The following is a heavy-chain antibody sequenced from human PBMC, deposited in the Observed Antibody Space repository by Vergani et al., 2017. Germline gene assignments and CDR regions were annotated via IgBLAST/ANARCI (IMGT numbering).Heavy chain of an antibody. J-gene: IGHJ5*02. D-gene: IGHD2-2*02. CDR2: INPNSGGT. V-gene: IGHV1-2*02. Sequence: QVQLVQSGAEVKKPGASVKVSCKASGYTFTGYYMHWARQAPGQGLEWMGWINPNSGGTNYAQKFQGRVTMTRNTSISTAYMELSSLRSEDTAVYYCARAGGVVPAAIRRPRGWFDPWGQGTLVTVSS. CDR1: GYTFTGYY. CDR3: ARAGGVVPAAIRRPRGWFDP.